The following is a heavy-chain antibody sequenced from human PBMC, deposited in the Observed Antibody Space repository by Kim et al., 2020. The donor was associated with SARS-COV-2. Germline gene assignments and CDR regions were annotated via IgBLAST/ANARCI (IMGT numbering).Heavy chain of an antibody. CDR3: ARADDGNSPLDK. CDR2: IKTDGSSA. D-gene: IGHD2-15*01. CDR1: EFNFNNYW. J-gene: IGHJ4*02. Sequence: GGSLRLSCTASEFNFNNYWISWVRQAPGKGLVWVSFIKTDGSSATYGDFLKGRFTISSDNAKNTVHLQMNSLRAEDTAVYYCARADDGNSPLDKWGQGTLVTVSS. V-gene: IGHV3-74*01.